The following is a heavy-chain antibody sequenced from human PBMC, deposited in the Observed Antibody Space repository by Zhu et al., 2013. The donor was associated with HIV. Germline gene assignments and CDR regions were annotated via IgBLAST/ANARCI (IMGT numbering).Heavy chain of an antibody. CDR1: GGSISSYY. V-gene: IGHV4-59*01. D-gene: IGHD4-17*01. CDR2: IYYSGST. J-gene: IGHJ6*04. Sequence: QVQLQESGPGLVKPSETLSLTCTVSGGSISSYYWSWIRQPPGKGLEWIGYIYYSGSTNYNPSLKSRVTISVDTSKNQFSLKLSSVTAADTAVYYCARTVAGSQDVWGKGTTVTVSS. CDR3: ARTVAGSQDV.